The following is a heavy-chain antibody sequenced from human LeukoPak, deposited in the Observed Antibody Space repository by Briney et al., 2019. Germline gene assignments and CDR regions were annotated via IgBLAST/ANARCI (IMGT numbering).Heavy chain of an antibody. D-gene: IGHD5-18*01. CDR1: GYTFTAYY. J-gene: IGHJ4*02. CDR3: ARDSSRGYTYAFDY. V-gene: IGHV1-2*02. CDR2: INPNSGDT. Sequence: ASVKVSCKASGYTFTAYYMHWVRQAPGQGLEWMGWINPNSGDTNYAQKFQGRVTMTRDTSISTAYMELSSLRSDDTAVYYCARDSSRGYTYAFDYWGQGTLVSVSS.